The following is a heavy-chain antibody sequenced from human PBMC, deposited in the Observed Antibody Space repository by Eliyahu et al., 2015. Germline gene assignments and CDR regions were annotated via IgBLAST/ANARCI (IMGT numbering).Heavy chain of an antibody. Sequence: GNVYYSGTTYYNPSLKSRVSIYIDRSKNQFSLSLSSVTAADTAVYYCARHAAGTIMTAGYYYYYYLDIWGKGTTVTVSS. D-gene: IGHD6-13*01. CDR2: VYYSGTT. V-gene: IGHV4-39*01. CDR3: ARHAAGTIMTAGYYYYYYLDI. J-gene: IGHJ6*03.